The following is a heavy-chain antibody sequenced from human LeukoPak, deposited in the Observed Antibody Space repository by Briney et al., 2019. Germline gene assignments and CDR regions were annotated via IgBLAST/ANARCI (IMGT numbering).Heavy chain of an antibody. D-gene: IGHD5-12*01. Sequence: GGSLRLSCAASGFTFSRYAMHWVRQAPGKGLEWVAVISHDESNKYYADSVKGQFTISRDNSKNTLYLQMNSLRAEDTAVYYCARDSRSRATSFDYWGQGTLVTVSS. V-gene: IGHV3-30-3*01. CDR1: GFTFSRYA. CDR3: ARDSRSRATSFDY. J-gene: IGHJ4*02. CDR2: ISHDESNK.